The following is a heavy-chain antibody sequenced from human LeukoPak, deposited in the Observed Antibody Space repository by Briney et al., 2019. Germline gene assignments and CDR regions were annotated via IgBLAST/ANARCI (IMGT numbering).Heavy chain of an antibody. J-gene: IGHJ6*03. Sequence: GGSLRLSCAASGFTFSSYGMSWVRQAPGKGLEWVSAISGSGGSTYYADSVKGRFTISRDNSKNTLYLQMNSLRAEDTAVYYCARDSGYDLNYYYYMDVWGKGTTVTVSS. CDR1: GFTFSSYG. D-gene: IGHD5-12*01. CDR2: ISGSGGST. V-gene: IGHV3-23*01. CDR3: ARDSGYDLNYYYYMDV.